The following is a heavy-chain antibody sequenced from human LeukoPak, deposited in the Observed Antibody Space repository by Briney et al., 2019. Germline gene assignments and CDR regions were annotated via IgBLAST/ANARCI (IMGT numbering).Heavy chain of an antibody. Sequence: SETLSLTCTVSGGSISSYYWSWIRQPPGKGLEWIGYIYYSGSTNYNPSLKSRVTISVDTSKNQFSLKLSSVTAADTAVYYCAREGGSYYLDAFDIWGQGTMVTDSS. D-gene: IGHD1-26*01. CDR2: IYYSGST. CDR3: AREGGSYYLDAFDI. V-gene: IGHV4-59*01. J-gene: IGHJ3*02. CDR1: GGSISSYY.